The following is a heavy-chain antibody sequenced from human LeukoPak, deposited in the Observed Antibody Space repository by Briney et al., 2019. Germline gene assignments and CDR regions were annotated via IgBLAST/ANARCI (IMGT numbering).Heavy chain of an antibody. CDR3: ARDRAYYYDSSGYGGLDY. CDR2: ISYDGSNK. D-gene: IGHD3-22*01. Sequence: PGGSLRLSCAASGFTFSSYAMHWVRQAPGKGLEWVAVISYDGSNKYYADSVKGRFTISRDNSKNTLYLQVNSLRAEDTAVYYCARDRAYYYDSSGYGGLDYWGQGTLVTVSS. CDR1: GFTFSSYA. V-gene: IGHV3-30-3*01. J-gene: IGHJ4*02.